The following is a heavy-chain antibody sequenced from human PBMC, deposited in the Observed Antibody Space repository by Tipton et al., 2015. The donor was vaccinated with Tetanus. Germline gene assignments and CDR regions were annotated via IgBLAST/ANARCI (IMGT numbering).Heavy chain of an antibody. CDR2: IYNTGNA. Sequence: TLSLTCTVSGGSISSTNYYWGWIRQPPGKGLEWIGSIYNTGNAYYNPALTSRVTMSVDTSKIQFSLRLRSVTAADTAVYYCARGGGTVGSIPLYSWLDPWGQGTLVTVSS. V-gene: IGHV4-39*01. CDR3: ARGGGTVGSIPLYSWLDP. D-gene: IGHD1-26*01. CDR1: GGSISSTNYY. J-gene: IGHJ5*02.